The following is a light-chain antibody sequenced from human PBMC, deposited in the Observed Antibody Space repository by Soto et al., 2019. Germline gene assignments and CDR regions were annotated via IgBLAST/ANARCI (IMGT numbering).Light chain of an antibody. J-gene: IGKJ1*01. Sequence: EIVLLQSPATLSLSPVERATLCGRASQSVGSYLAWYQHKPGQAPRLLISDASNRATGIPARFSGSGSETDFTLTITSLQPDDFATYYCQQYNTFSTFGQGTKVDIK. CDR1: QSVGSY. CDR3: QQYNTFST. CDR2: DAS. V-gene: IGKV3-11*01.